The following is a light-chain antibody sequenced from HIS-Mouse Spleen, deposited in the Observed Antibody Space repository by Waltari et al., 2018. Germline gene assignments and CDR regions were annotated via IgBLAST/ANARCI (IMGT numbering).Light chain of an antibody. CDR2: EVS. CDR1: SSDVGGHNY. V-gene: IGLV2-14*01. J-gene: IGLJ3*02. CDR3: SSYTSSSTRV. Sequence: QSALTQPASVSGSPGQSITISCTGTSSDVGGHNYVSWYQQHPGKAPNFMIYEVSNRPSGVSNRFSGSKSGNTASLTISGLQAEDEADYYCSSYTSSSTRVFGGGTKLTVL.